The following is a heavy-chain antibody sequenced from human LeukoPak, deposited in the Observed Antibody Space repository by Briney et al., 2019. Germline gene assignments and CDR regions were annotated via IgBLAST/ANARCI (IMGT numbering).Heavy chain of an antibody. CDR2: ISYDGSNK. J-gene: IGHJ4*02. Sequence: PGRSLRLSCAASGFTFSSYGMHWVRQAPGKGLEWVAVISYDGSNKYYADSVKGRFTISRDNSKNTLYLQMNSLRAEDTAVYYCAKDLFCNSASCYAADWGQGTLVTVSS. V-gene: IGHV3-30*18. D-gene: IGHD2-2*01. CDR1: GFTFSSYG. CDR3: AKDLFCNSASCYAAD.